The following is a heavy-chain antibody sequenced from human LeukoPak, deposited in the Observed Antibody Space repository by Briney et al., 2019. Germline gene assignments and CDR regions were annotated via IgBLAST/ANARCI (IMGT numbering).Heavy chain of an antibody. CDR2: IYPGDSDT. V-gene: IGHV5-51*01. CDR1: GYSFTSYW. CDR3: ARQYYDFWSGYTQRNWFDP. J-gene: IGHJ5*02. D-gene: IGHD3-3*01. Sequence: GESLKISCKGSGYSFTSYWIGWVRQMPGKGLEWMGIIYPGDSDTRYSPSSQGQVTISADKSISTAYLQWSSLKASDTAMYYCARQYYDFWSGYTQRNWFDPWGQGTLVTVSS.